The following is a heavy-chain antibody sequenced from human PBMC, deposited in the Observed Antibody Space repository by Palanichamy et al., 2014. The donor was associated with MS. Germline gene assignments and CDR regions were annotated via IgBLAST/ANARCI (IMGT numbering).Heavy chain of an antibody. CDR3: ARDKERGDSYLDS. CDR2: INQDGSEK. V-gene: IGHV3-7*03. CDR1: EFTFSTYW. D-gene: IGHD1-1*01. J-gene: IGHJ4*02. Sequence: EVQLVESGGGLVQPGGSLRLSCAASEFTFSTYWMTWVRQAPGKGLEGVANINQDGSEKYYVDSVKGRFTISRDNAKNSVYLQISSLRAEDTAVYYCARDKERGDSYLDSWGQGTLVTVSS.